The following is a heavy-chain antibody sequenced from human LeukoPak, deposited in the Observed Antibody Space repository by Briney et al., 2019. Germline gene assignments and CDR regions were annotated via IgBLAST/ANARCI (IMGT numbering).Heavy chain of an antibody. V-gene: IGHV4-34*01. J-gene: IGHJ4*02. Sequence: PSETLSLTCAVYGESLNSYYWSWIRQPPGKGLEWIGEIYESGSTAYNPSLKSRVTISMVPSKQQFSLSLTSVTAADTAFYYCARGAWATRLGSWGLGTPVIVSS. CDR3: ARGAWATRLGS. CDR1: GESLNSYY. CDR2: IYESGST. D-gene: IGHD2-15*01.